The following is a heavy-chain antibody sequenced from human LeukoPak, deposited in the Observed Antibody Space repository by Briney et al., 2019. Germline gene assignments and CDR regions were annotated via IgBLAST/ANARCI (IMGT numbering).Heavy chain of an antibody. CDR3: AKRHSQYCSSTSCYPYYFDY. Sequence: PGGSLRLSCAASGFTFSSYAMSWVRQAPGKGLEWVSAISGSGGSTYYADSVKGRFTISRDNSKNTLYLQMNSLRAEDTAVYYCAKRHSQYCSSTSCYPYYFDYWGQGTLVTVSS. V-gene: IGHV3-23*01. D-gene: IGHD2-2*01. CDR2: ISGSGGST. CDR1: GFTFSSYA. J-gene: IGHJ4*02.